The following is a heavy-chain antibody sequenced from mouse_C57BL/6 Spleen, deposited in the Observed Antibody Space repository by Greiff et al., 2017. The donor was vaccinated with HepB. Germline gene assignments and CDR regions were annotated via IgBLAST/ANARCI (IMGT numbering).Heavy chain of an antibody. CDR3: AIYGNYYFDY. J-gene: IGHJ2*01. CDR1: GYTFTDYY. V-gene: IGHV1-26*01. Sequence: VQLQQSGPELVKPGASVKISCKASGYTFTDYYMNWVKQSPGKSLEWIGAINPNNGGTSYNQKFKGKATLTVDKSSSTAYMELRSLTSEDSAVYCCAIYGNYYFDYWGQGTTLTVSS. CDR2: INPNNGGT. D-gene: IGHD2-1*01.